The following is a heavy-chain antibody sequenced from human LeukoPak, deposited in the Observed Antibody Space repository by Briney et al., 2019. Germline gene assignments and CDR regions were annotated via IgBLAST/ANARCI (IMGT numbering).Heavy chain of an antibody. Sequence: GRSLRLSCAASGFTFSRYGMHWVRQAPGKGLEWVTAISYDGSNKYYADSVKGRFTISRDNSKNTLYVQMNSLRAEDTAVYYCARSGDSGGFDYWGQGTLVTVSS. V-gene: IGHV3-30*04. D-gene: IGHD2-21*02. CDR3: ARSGDSGGFDY. CDR1: GFTFSRYG. CDR2: ISYDGSNK. J-gene: IGHJ4*02.